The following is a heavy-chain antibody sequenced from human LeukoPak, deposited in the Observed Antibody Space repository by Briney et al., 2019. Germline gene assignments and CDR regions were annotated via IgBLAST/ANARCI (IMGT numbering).Heavy chain of an antibody. D-gene: IGHD6-19*01. V-gene: IGHV3-53*01. CDR2: IYNGGNT. CDR3: AKIASDSRGWYHFDY. Sequence: PGGSLRLSCAASGFTVSSNYMGWVRQAPGKGLERVSVIYNGGNTYYADSVKGRFTISRDNSKNTLYLQMNSLRADDTAVYYCAKIASDSRGWYHFDYWGQGTPVTVSS. J-gene: IGHJ4*02. CDR1: GFTVSSNY.